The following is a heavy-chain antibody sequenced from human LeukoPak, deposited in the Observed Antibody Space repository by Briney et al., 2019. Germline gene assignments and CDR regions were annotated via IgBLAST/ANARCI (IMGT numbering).Heavy chain of an antibody. CDR1: GFTFSSYW. Sequence: QAGGSLRLSCAASGFTFSSYWMHWVRHAPGKGLVWVSRINTEGSSTSYADSVKGRFTISRDNAKNTLYLQMSSLRAEDTAVYYCARDRKGYKGGTPNWFDPWGQGTLVTVSS. CDR3: ARDRKGYKGGTPNWFDP. J-gene: IGHJ5*02. D-gene: IGHD1-1*01. CDR2: INTEGSST. V-gene: IGHV3-74*01.